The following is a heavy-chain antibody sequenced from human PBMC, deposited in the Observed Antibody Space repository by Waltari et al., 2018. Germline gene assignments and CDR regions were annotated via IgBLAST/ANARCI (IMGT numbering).Heavy chain of an antibody. CDR3: ARDTEYYYDDSGFVFDI. CDR1: GCSITSRTYY. J-gene: IGHJ3*02. CDR2: IYARGST. Sequence: QVQLQESGPGLVKPSQHLSLPCPVSGCSITSRTYYSTWIRQPAGKGLEWIGRIYARGSTNYNPSLKSRVTISVDTPRNQFSLKLTSVTAADTAVYYCARDTEYYYDDSGFVFDIWGQGTMVTVSS. D-gene: IGHD3-22*01. V-gene: IGHV4-61*02.